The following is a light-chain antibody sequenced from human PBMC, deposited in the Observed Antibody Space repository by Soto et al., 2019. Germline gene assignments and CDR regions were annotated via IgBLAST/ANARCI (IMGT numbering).Light chain of an antibody. Sequence: EIVLTQSPATLSLSPGERATLSCRASQSVNISLAWYQQKPRQAPRLLIYDTSNRATGIPARFSGSGSGTDFTLTISSLEPADFAVYYCQQRFNWPPITFGQGTRLEIK. CDR1: QSVNIS. CDR3: QQRFNWPPIT. V-gene: IGKV3-11*01. CDR2: DTS. J-gene: IGKJ5*01.